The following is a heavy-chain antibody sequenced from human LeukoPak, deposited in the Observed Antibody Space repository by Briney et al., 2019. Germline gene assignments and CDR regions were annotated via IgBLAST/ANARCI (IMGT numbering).Heavy chain of an antibody. CDR1: GGSISSYY. J-gene: IGHJ4*02. Sequence: PSETLSLTCTVSGGSISSYYWSWIRQPPGKGLEWIGEINHSGSTNYNPSLKSRVTISVDTSKNQFSLKLSSVTAADTAVYYCARAPRAWGQGTLVTVSS. CDR2: INHSGST. V-gene: IGHV4-34*01. CDR3: ARAPRA.